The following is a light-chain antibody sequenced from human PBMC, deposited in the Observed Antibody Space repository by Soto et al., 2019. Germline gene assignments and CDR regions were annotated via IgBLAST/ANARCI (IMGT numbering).Light chain of an antibody. CDR2: GAS. CDR3: QQYASSPLT. CDR1: QSVGRNY. J-gene: IGKJ4*01. Sequence: EIVLTQSPGTLSLSPGERATLSCRASQSVGRNYLAWYQQTPGQAPMLLIHGASSTATGIPDRCSGSGSGTDFILTISRREPEDFAVYYCQQYASSPLTFGGGTKVEIK. V-gene: IGKV3-20*01.